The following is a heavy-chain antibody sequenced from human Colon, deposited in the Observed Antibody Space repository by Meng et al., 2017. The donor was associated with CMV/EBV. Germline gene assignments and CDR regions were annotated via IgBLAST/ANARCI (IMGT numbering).Heavy chain of an antibody. J-gene: IGHJ1*01. D-gene: IGHD6-19*01. Sequence: GGSLRLSCAASGASGFTFGSYAMSWVRQAPGKGLEWLSVIGGTGTIINYADSVKGRFAISRDNSTNTLYLEMNNLKPEDTAIYYCAKLGGWFRMDSWGQGTPVTVSS. CDR3: AKLGGWFRMDS. V-gene: IGHV3-23*01. CDR1: GFTFGSYA. CDR2: IGGTGTII.